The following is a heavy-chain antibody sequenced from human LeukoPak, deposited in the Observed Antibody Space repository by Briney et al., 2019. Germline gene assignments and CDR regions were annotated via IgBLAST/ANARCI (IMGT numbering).Heavy chain of an antibody. CDR2: ISDSGGST. CDR3: AKVLLFDYDSSGPDY. J-gene: IGHJ4*02. V-gene: IGHV3-23*01. Sequence: GGSLRLSCPASALTLRTHALHWVRHAPGKGMAHPSAISDSGGSTYYADSVKGRLTISRDNSKNTLYLQMNSLRAEDMAVYYWAKVLLFDYDSSGPDYWGQGTLVTVSS. CDR1: ALTLRTHA. D-gene: IGHD3-22*01.